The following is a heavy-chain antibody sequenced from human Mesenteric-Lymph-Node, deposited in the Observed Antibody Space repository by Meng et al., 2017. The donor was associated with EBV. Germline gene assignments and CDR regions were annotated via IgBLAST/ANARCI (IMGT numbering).Heavy chain of an antibody. Sequence: QGQLGVSGGGVVQPGRSLRLSCAASGFTFSRYGMHWVRQAPGKGLEWVAVIWYDGTKTYYADSVKGRFTISRDNAKNSLYLQMNSLRAEDTAVYYCASYGDYVLDYWGQGTLVTVPS. CDR2: IWYDGTKT. V-gene: IGHV3-33*03. CDR1: GFTFSRYG. J-gene: IGHJ4*02. D-gene: IGHD4-17*01. CDR3: ASYGDYVLDY.